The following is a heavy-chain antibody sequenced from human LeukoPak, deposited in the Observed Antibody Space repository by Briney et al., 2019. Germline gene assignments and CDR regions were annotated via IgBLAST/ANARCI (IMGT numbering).Heavy chain of an antibody. CDR3: AKAPRHGYNLNYFDS. D-gene: IGHD5-24*01. J-gene: IGHJ4*02. Sequence: SLRLSCVASASTFDDYAMHWVRQAPGKGLEWVSGISWNSGSIDYADSVKGRFTISRGNAKKSLYLQMNSLRAEDTALYYCAKAPRHGYNLNYFDSWGQGTLVTVSS. CDR1: ASTFDDYA. CDR2: ISWNSGSI. V-gene: IGHV3-9*01.